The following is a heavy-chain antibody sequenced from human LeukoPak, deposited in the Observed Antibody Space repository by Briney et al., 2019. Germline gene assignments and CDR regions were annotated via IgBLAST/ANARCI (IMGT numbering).Heavy chain of an antibody. CDR3: ARGDRSGRYGVGY. CDR2: INHSGST. Sequence: SEPLSLTCAVYGGSFSGYYWSWIRQPPGKGLEWIGEINHSGSTNYNPSLKSRVTISVDTSKNQFSLKLSSVTAADTAVYYCARGDRSGRYGVGYWGQGTLVTVSS. V-gene: IGHV4-34*01. CDR1: GGSFSGYY. D-gene: IGHD6-19*01. J-gene: IGHJ4*02.